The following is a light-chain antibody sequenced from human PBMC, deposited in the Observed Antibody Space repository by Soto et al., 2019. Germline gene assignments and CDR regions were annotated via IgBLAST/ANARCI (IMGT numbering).Light chain of an antibody. Sequence: EIVLTQSPGTLSLSPGERATLSCRASQSVTSTYLGWYQQKPGQAPSLLIYGASSRATGIPDRFSGSGSGTDFTLTISRLEPEDFAVYYCQQYGNSPITFGQGTRLEIK. CDR1: QSVTSTY. J-gene: IGKJ5*01. CDR2: GAS. CDR3: QQYGNSPIT. V-gene: IGKV3-20*01.